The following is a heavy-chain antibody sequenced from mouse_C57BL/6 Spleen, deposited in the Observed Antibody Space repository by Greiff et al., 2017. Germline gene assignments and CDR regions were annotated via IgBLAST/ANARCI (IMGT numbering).Heavy chain of an antibody. V-gene: IGHV3-1*01. CDR3: ARGFDYDGAMDY. CDR1: GYSITSGYD. D-gene: IGHD2-4*01. Sequence: EVHLVESGPGMVKPSQSLSLTCTVTGYSITSGYDWHWIRHFPGNKLEWMGYISYSGSTNYNPSLKSRISITHDTSKNHFFLKLNSVTTEDTATYDCARGFDYDGAMDYWGQGTSVTVSS. J-gene: IGHJ4*01. CDR2: ISYSGST.